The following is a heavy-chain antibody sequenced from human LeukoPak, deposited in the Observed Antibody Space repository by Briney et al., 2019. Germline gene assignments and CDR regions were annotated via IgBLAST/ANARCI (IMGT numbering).Heavy chain of an antibody. J-gene: IGHJ4*02. CDR1: GFSFSSYW. CDR3: ARASAVAGTRDY. V-gene: IGHV3-7*01. D-gene: IGHD6-19*01. CDR2: IKQDGSDK. Sequence: GGSLRLSCTASGFSFSSYWMSWVRQAPGKGLEWVANIKQDGSDKYYVDSVEGRFTISRDNAKNSLYLQMNSLRAEDSALYYCARASAVAGTRDYWGPGTLVTVSS.